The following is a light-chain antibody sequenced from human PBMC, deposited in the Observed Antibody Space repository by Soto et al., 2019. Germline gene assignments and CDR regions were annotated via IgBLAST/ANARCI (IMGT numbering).Light chain of an antibody. J-gene: IGKJ1*01. CDR2: GAS. V-gene: IGKV3-15*01. Sequence: VMTQSPATLSVSPGERATLSCRASQSVTSNLAWYQQKPGQAPRLLISGASTRATGIPARFSGSGSGTEFTLTISTLQSEDFAVYYCQQYSNWPRTFGQGTKV. CDR1: QSVTSN. CDR3: QQYSNWPRT.